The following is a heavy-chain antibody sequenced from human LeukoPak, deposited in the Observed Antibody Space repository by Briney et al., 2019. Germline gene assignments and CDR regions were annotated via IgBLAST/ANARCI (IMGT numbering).Heavy chain of an antibody. Sequence: GGSLRLSCAASGFTFSTYTLNWVRQAPGKGLEWASSITSSTTYIYYADSVNGRFTTSRDDAKNSLYLQMNSLRAEDTALYYCARVPSDRTKYMDVWGKGTKVTVSS. V-gene: IGHV3-21*01. CDR1: GFTFSTYT. D-gene: IGHD2-15*01. CDR2: ITSSTTYI. J-gene: IGHJ6*03. CDR3: ARVPSDRTKYMDV.